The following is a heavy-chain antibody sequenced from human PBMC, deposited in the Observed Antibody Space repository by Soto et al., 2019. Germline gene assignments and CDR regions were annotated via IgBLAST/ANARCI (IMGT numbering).Heavy chain of an antibody. CDR2: ISSSSSTI. Sequence: PGGSMRLSCAASGFNVSIKYMSWVRQAPGKGLEWVSYISSSSSTIYYADSVKGRFTISRDNAKNSLYLQMNSLRAEDTAVYYCARDYSSYGPFDYWGQGTLVTVSS. CDR3: ARDYSSYGPFDY. J-gene: IGHJ4*02. V-gene: IGHV3-48*01. D-gene: IGHD5-18*01. CDR1: GFNVSIKY.